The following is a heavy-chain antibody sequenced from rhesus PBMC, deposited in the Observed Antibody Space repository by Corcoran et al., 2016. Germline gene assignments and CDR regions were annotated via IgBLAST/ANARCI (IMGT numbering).Heavy chain of an antibody. Sequence: QLQLQESGPGLVKPSETLSLTCAVSGGSISRNYWSWFRQPPGKGLEWIGRISGSGGSTDYNPSLKIPFTMSTDTSKNPFSLKLSSVTAADTAVYYCASWNYSGAYWGQGVLVTVSS. J-gene: IGHJ4*01. CDR3: ASWNYSGAY. CDR2: ISGSGGST. V-gene: IGHV4-173*01. D-gene: IGHD1-1*01. CDR1: GGSISRNY.